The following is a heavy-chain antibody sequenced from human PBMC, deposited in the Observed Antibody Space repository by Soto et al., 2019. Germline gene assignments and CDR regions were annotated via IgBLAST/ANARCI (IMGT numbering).Heavy chain of an antibody. V-gene: IGHV4-61*08. CDR2: IYYSGST. D-gene: IGHD4-17*01. CDR1: GGSISSGGYS. Sequence: PSETLSLTCAVSGGSISSGGYSWSWIRQPPGKELQYIGYIYYSGSTNYNPSLKSRVTISDDTSTNQFSLTLSSVTAADTAVYYCARENGGMTTFDYWGQGTLVTVSS. J-gene: IGHJ4*02. CDR3: ARENGGMTTFDY.